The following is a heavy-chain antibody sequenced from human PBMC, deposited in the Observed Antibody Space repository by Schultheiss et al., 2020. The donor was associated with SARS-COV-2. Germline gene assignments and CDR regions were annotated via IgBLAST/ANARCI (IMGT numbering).Heavy chain of an antibody. J-gene: IGHJ4*02. CDR1: GFTFSSYG. V-gene: IGHV3-30*02. CDR2: IWYDGSNK. D-gene: IGHD3-10*01. CDR3: AKDMRVVQGVLDY. Sequence: GGSLRLSCAASGFTFSSYGMHWVRQAPGKGLEWVAVIWYDGSNKYYADSVKGRFTISRDNSKNTLYLQMNSLRAEDTAVYYCAKDMRVVQGVLDYWGQGTLVTVSS.